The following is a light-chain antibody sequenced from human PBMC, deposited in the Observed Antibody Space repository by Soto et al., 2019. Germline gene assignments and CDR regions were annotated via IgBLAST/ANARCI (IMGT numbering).Light chain of an antibody. CDR2: EVS. CDR1: SSDVGAYNY. Sequence: QSVLTQPRSVSGSPGQSVTISCTGTSSDVGAYNYVSWYQQYPGKAPKVVIYEVSERPSGVPHRFSGSKSGNTASLIISGLQAEDEADYYCCSYAGSYTHVVFGGGTQLTVL. CDR3: CSYAGSYTHVV. J-gene: IGLJ2*01. V-gene: IGLV2-11*01.